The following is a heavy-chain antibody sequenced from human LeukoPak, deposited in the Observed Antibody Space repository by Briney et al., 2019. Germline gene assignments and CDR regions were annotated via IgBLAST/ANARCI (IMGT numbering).Heavy chain of an antibody. CDR2: IYYSGST. V-gene: IGHV4-31*03. CDR3: ARDRIGLYYYYYGMDV. CDR1: GGSISSGGYY. D-gene: IGHD1-26*01. J-gene: IGHJ6*02. Sequence: SETLSLTCTVSGGSISSGGYYWSWIRQHPGKGLEWIGYIYYSGSTYYNPSLKSRVTISVDTSKNQFSLKLSSVTAADTAVYYCARDRIGLYYYYYGMDVWGQGTTVTVSS.